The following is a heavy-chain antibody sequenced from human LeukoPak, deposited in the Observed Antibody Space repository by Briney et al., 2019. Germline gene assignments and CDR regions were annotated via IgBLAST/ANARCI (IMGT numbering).Heavy chain of an antibody. CDR2: NRSKTDGGTA. Sequence: PGGSLRLSCAASGFTFSNPWMSWVRQAPGKGVEWVGRNRSKTDGGTADYAAPVKDRIIISRDDSKNTLYLQMNSLKNEDAAVYYCTTGTYWGQGTLVTVSS. V-gene: IGHV3-15*01. CDR1: GFTFSNPW. CDR3: TTGTY. J-gene: IGHJ4*02.